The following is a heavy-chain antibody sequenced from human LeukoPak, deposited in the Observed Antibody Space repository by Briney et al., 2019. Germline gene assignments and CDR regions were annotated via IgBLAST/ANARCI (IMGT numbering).Heavy chain of an antibody. D-gene: IGHD6-6*01. CDR1: GFTFSSYS. CDR2: ISSSSAAI. V-gene: IGHV3-48*01. J-gene: IGHJ3*02. CDR3: AREYSSSSGRAFDI. Sequence: GGSLRLSCAASGFTFSSYSMNWVRQALGKGLEWVSYISSSSAAIYYADSVKGRFTISRDNAKSSLYLQMNSLRAEDTALYYCAREYSSSSGRAFDIWGQGTMVTVSS.